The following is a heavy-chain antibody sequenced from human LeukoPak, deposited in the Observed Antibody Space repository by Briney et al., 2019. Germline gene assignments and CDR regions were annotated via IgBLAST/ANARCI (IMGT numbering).Heavy chain of an antibody. CDR3: ARVYEDYYDSSGYYYTTYYFDY. J-gene: IGHJ4*02. D-gene: IGHD3-22*01. CDR2: IKQDGSEK. Sequence: GGSLRLSCAASGFTFSSYWMSWVRQAPGKGLEWVANIKQDGSEKYYVDSVKGRFTISRDNAKNSLYLQMNSLRAEDTAVYYCARVYEDYYDSSGYYYTTYYFDYWGQGTLATVSS. CDR1: GFTFSSYW. V-gene: IGHV3-7*01.